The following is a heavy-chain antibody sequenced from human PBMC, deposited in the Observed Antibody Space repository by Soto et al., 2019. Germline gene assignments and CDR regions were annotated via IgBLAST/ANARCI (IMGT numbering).Heavy chain of an antibody. CDR2: IYYSGST. V-gene: IGHV4-39*01. D-gene: IGHD6-19*01. CDR3: ARPRSGQWLAMGWYFDL. Sequence: SETLSLTGTVSAGSISSSSYYWGWIRQPPGKGLEWIGSIYYSGSTYYNPSLKSRVTISVDTSKNQFSLKLSSVTAADTAVYYCARPRSGQWLAMGWYFDLWGRGTLV. J-gene: IGHJ2*01. CDR1: AGSISSSSYY.